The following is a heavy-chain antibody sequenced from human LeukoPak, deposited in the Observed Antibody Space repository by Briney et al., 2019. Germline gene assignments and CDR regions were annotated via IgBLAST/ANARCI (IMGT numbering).Heavy chain of an antibody. Sequence: PGGSLRLSCAASGFTFSSYAMSWVRQAPGKGLEWVSAISGSGGSTYYADSVKGRFTISRDNSKNTLYLQMNSLRAEDTAVYYCAKKGYGAKYDSSGYYLGSFDYWGQGTLVTVSS. CDR1: GFTFSSYA. CDR2: ISGSGGST. J-gene: IGHJ4*02. D-gene: IGHD3-22*01. CDR3: AKKGYGAKYDSSGYYLGSFDY. V-gene: IGHV3-23*01.